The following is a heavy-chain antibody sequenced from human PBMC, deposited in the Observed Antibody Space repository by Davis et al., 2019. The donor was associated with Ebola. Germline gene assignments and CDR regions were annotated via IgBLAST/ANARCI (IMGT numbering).Heavy chain of an antibody. D-gene: IGHD5-12*01. CDR2: ISYSGST. CDR1: GASVSNPPYY. J-gene: IGHJ5*02. CDR3: AAGYMTVVTGKWFGP. V-gene: IGHV4-61*01. Sequence: PSETLSLTCTVSGASVSNPPYYWSWIRQPPGKRLEWIGHISYSGSTIYNPSLTGRVTMSVDTSKKQFSLNLNSVTAADTAVYYCAAGYMTVVTGKWFGPWGQGILVTVSS.